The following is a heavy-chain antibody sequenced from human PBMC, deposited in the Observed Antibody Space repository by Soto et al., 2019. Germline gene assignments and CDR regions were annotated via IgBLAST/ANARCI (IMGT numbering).Heavy chain of an antibody. V-gene: IGHV4-31*03. CDR1: GGSISSGGYS. CDR2: IYYSGST. Sequence: QVQLQESGPGLVKPSETLSLTCTVSGGSISSGGYSWSWIRQHPGKGLEWIGYIYYSGSTYYNPSLKSRVTIPVDTSKNQCSLKLSSVTAADTAIYYCARDSPITMVGPVQDWFDPWGQGTLVTVSS. D-gene: IGHD3-10*01. J-gene: IGHJ5*02. CDR3: ARDSPITMVGPVQDWFDP.